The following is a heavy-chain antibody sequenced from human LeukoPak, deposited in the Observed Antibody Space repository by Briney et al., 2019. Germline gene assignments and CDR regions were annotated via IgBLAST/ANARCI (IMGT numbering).Heavy chain of an antibody. CDR1: GFTFSSYW. CDR3: ARARSGSYFDY. J-gene: IGHJ4*02. V-gene: IGHV3-7*04. CDR2: IKQDGSEK. Sequence: GGSLRLSCAASGFTFSSYWMGWVRQAPGKGLEWVANIKQDGSEKYYVDSVKGRFTISRDNAKNSLYLQMNSLRAEDTAVYYCARARSGSYFDYWGQGTLVTVSS. D-gene: IGHD1-26*01.